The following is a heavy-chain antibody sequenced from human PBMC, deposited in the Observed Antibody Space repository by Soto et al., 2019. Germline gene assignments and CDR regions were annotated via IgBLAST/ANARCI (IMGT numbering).Heavy chain of an antibody. CDR2: IDYNGRA. V-gene: IGHV4-59*02. CDR1: GGSVTGNC. Sequence: SETLSLTCSVSGGSVTGNCWSWVRQPPGKGLEWIGCIDYNGRAHYNPSLTSRVSMSLDTSNNHFSLKLSSVTAADTAVYYCARGRVVPAAMRYYYYGMDVWGQGTTVTVSS. J-gene: IGHJ6*02. D-gene: IGHD2-2*01. CDR3: ARGRVVPAAMRYYYYGMDV.